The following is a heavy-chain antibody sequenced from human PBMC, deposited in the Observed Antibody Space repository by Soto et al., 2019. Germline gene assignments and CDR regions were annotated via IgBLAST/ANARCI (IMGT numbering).Heavy chain of an antibody. V-gene: IGHV1-69*12. J-gene: IGHJ1*01. CDR2: IIPIFGTA. CDR1: GGTFSSYA. D-gene: IGHD3-22*01. Sequence: QVQLVQSGAEVKKPGSSVKVSCKASGGTFSSYAISWVRQAPGQGLEWMGGIIPIFGTANYAQKFQGRVTITADESTSTAYMELSSLRSEDTAVYYCARVGYYYDSSGYYELPYQHWGQGTLVTVSS. CDR3: ARVGYYYDSSGYYELPYQH.